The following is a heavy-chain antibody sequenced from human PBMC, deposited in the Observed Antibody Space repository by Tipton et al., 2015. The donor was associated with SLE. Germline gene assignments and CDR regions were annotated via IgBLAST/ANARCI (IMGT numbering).Heavy chain of an antibody. CDR1: GDSLSSNNYY. CDR3: ARHVDPTDYYYYAVDV. Sequence: TLSLTCSVSGDSLSSNNYYWGWIRQSPAQGLEWIGTIHYAGGTYYNPSLKSRVTISVDTSKNQFSLRLSSVSAADTAVYYCARHVDPTDYYYYAVDVWGQGTTVTVSS. CDR2: IHYAGGT. J-gene: IGHJ6*02. V-gene: IGHV4-39*07.